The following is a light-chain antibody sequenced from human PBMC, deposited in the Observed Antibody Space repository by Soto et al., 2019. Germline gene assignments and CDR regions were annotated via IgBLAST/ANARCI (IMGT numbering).Light chain of an antibody. J-gene: IGKJ1*01. CDR2: DAS. CDR3: QQYNSYSEA. CDR1: QSISSW. Sequence: IQMTQSPSTLSASVGDRVTITCLASQSISSWLAWYHQKPGKAPKLLIYDASSLESGVPSRFSGSGSGTEFTLTISSLQPDDFATYYCQQYNSYSEAFGQGTKVDI. V-gene: IGKV1-5*01.